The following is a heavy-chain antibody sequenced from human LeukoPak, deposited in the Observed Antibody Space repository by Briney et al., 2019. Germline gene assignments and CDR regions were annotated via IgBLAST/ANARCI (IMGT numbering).Heavy chain of an antibody. J-gene: IGHJ6*02. D-gene: IGHD2-2*01. CDR1: GGSISSYY. Sequence: SSETLSLTCTVSGGSISSYYWSWIRQPAGKGLEWIGRIYTSGSTNYNPSLKSRVTMSVDTSKNQFSLKLSSVTAADTAVYYCARVSRAARSPYYYYYGMDVWGQGTTVTVSS. V-gene: IGHV4-4*07. CDR2: IYTSGST. CDR3: ARVSRAARSPYYYYYGMDV.